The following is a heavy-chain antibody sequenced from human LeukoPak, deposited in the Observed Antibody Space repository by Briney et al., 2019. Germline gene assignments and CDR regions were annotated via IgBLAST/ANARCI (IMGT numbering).Heavy chain of an antibody. J-gene: IGHJ3*02. Sequence: SETLSLTCTVSGGSISTSNYYWGWIRQPPGKGLEWIGNIFYSGSTYYGPSLKSRLTISLDTSRNQFSLKLNSVTAADTAVYYCARAGPERGYSYGYRSVNAFDIWGQGTMVTVSS. CDR3: ARAGPERGYSYGYRSVNAFDI. CDR2: IFYSGST. CDR1: GGSISTSNYY. V-gene: IGHV4-39*07. D-gene: IGHD5-18*01.